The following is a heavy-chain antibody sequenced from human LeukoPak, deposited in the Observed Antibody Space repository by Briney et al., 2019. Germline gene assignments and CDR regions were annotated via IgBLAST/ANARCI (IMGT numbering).Heavy chain of an antibody. J-gene: IGHJ4*02. CDR1: GFTFNNYW. D-gene: IGHD5-12*01. CDR2: IKPDGSEG. V-gene: IGHV3-7*01. Sequence: GGSLRLSCVASGFTFNNYWMTWVRQAPGKGLEWVANIKPDGSEGYYLDSLKGRFTISRDNATNSLYLEMTNLRVEDTAVYYCARSGGYGWDYWGQGALVTVSS. CDR3: ARSGGYGWDY.